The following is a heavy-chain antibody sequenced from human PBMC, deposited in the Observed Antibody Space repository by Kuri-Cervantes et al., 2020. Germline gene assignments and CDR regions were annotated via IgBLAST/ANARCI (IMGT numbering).Heavy chain of an antibody. J-gene: IGHJ4*02. CDR3: AREGDIVVVVAATPFDY. Sequence: GGSLRLSCKASGFTFSNFGMHWVRQAPGKGLEWVANIKQDGSEKYYVDSVKGRFTISRDNAKNSLYLQMNSLRAEDTAVYYCAREGDIVVVVAATPFDYWGQGTLVTVSS. D-gene: IGHD2-15*01. V-gene: IGHV3-7*01. CDR2: IKQDGSEK. CDR1: GFTFSNFG.